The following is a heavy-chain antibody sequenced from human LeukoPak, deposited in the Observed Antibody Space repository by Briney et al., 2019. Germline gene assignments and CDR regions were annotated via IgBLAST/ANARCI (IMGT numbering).Heavy chain of an antibody. V-gene: IGHV3-66*01. CDR1: GFTVSGNH. CDR3: ARFNTVQGELDY. CDR2: IYNVGTT. J-gene: IGHJ4*02. D-gene: IGHD1-1*01. Sequence: GGSLRLFCGASGFTVSGNHMSWVRQARGKGLEWVSVIYNVGTTYYADSVRGRFTISRDDSENTLYLQVNSLRVEDTAVYYCARFNTVQGELDYWGQGPLVTVSS.